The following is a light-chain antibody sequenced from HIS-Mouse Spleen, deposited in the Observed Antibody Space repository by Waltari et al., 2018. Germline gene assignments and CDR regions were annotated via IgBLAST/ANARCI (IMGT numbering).Light chain of an antibody. Sequence: EILLQQPPATPSLPLGERATPSCRASQSVSSYLAWYQQKPGQAPRLLIYDASNRATGIPARFSGSGSGTDFTLTISSLEPEDFAVYYCQQRSNWPLFGQGTKLEIK. CDR2: DAS. V-gene: IGKV3-11*01. CDR1: QSVSSY. CDR3: QQRSNWPL. J-gene: IGKJ2*01.